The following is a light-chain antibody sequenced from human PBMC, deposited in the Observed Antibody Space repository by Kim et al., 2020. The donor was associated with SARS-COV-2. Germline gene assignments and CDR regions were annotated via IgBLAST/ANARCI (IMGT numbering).Light chain of an antibody. CDR1: QSISSW. Sequence: DIQMTQSPSTLSASVGDRVTITCRASQSISSWLAWYEQKPGKAPKLLIYKASSLESGVPSRFSGSGSGTEFTLTISSLQPDDFATYYCQQYNSYPYTFGQGTKLEI. V-gene: IGKV1-5*03. CDR2: KAS. CDR3: QQYNSYPYT. J-gene: IGKJ2*01.